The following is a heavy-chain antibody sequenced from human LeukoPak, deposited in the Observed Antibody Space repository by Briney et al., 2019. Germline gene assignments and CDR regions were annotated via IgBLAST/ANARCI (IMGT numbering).Heavy chain of an antibody. J-gene: IGHJ6*03. V-gene: IGHV4-59*01. CDR2: IYYSGST. CDR1: GGSIGSYY. CDR3: ARRVSGYYYYYYMDV. D-gene: IGHD2-8*01. Sequence: SETLSLTCTVSGGSIGSYYWSWIRQPPGKGLEWIGYIYYSGSTNYNPSLKSRVTISVDTSKNQFSLKLSSVTAADTAVYYCARRVSGYYYYYYMDVWGKGTTVTVSS.